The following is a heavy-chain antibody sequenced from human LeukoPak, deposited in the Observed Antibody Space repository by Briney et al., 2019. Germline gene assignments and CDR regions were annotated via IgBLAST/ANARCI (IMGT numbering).Heavy chain of an antibody. Sequence: GGSLRLSCAASGFTFSSYGMSWVRQAPGKGLEWVSAISGSGGSTYYADSVKGRFTISRDNSKNTLYLQMNSLRAEDTAVYYCAKLSRLWFGESYFDYWGQGTLVTVSS. V-gene: IGHV3-23*01. J-gene: IGHJ4*02. D-gene: IGHD3-10*01. CDR3: AKLSRLWFGESYFDY. CDR1: GFTFSSYG. CDR2: ISGSGGST.